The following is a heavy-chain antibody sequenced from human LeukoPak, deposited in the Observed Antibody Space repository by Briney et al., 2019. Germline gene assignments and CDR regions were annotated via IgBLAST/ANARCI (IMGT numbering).Heavy chain of an antibody. V-gene: IGHV4-59*08. CDR2: IYYSGST. D-gene: IGHD3-9*01. J-gene: IGHJ2*01. CDR1: GGSISSYY. CDR3: ARLRYFDWLLQYWYFDL. Sequence: SGTLSLTCTVSGGSISSYYWSWIRQPPGRGLEWIGYIYYSGSTNYNPSLKSRVTISVDTSKNQFSLKLSSVTAADTAVYYCARLRYFDWLLQYWYFDLWGRGTLVTVSS.